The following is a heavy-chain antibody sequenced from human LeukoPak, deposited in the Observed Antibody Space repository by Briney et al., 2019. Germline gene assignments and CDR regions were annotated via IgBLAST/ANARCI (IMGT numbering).Heavy chain of an antibody. D-gene: IGHD5-12*01. Sequence: PSETLSLTCTVSGGSMSNSSYYWGWIRQPPGKGLEWIGSIYYTGSTYYDPSLKSRATISVDTSKNQFSLKLSSVTAADTAVYYCARECRGYNDDDYVGAFWFDSWGRGTLVTVSS. V-gene: IGHV4-39*07. CDR2: IYYTGST. CDR1: GGSMSNSSYY. J-gene: IGHJ5*01. CDR3: ARECRGYNDDDYVGAFWFDS.